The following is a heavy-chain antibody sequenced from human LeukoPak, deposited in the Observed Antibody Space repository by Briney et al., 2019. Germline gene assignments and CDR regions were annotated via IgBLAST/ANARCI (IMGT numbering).Heavy chain of an antibody. CDR2: IIPIFGTA. D-gene: IGHD2-2*01. J-gene: IGHJ4*02. CDR3: ARNTLGYCSSTSCPWRSYFDY. Sequence: SVKVSCEASGGTFSSYAISWVRQAPGQGLEWMGGIIPIFGTANYAQKFQGRVTITADESTSTAYMELSSLRSEDTAVYYCARNTLGYCSSTSCPWRSYFDYWGQGTLVTVSS. CDR1: GGTFSSYA. V-gene: IGHV1-69*13.